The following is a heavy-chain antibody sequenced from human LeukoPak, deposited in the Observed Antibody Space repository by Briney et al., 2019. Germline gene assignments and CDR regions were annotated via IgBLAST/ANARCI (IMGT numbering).Heavy chain of an antibody. CDR3: ARGGSYGFSYNWFDP. D-gene: IGHD5-18*01. CDR2: IIPIFGTA. J-gene: IGHJ5*02. CDR1: GYTFTNYY. V-gene: IGHV1-69*05. Sequence: ASVKVSCKASGYTFTNYYMHWVRQAPGQGLEWMGGIIPIFGTANYAQKFQGRVTITTDESTGTAYMELSSLRSEDTAVYYCARGGSYGFSYNWFDPWGQGTLVTVSS.